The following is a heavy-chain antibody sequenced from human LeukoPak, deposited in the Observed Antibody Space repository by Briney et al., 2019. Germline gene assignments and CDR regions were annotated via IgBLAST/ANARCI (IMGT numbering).Heavy chain of an antibody. Sequence: GGALRLSCAASGFTFSSYSMNWVRQAPGKGLEWVSYISSSSSTIYYADSVKGRFTISRDNAKNSLYLQMNSLRAEDTAVYYCARDPSIAAAQYYMDVWGKGTTLPVSS. V-gene: IGHV3-48*01. CDR2: ISSSSSTI. J-gene: IGHJ6*03. D-gene: IGHD6-13*01. CDR3: ARDPSIAAAQYYMDV. CDR1: GFTFSSYS.